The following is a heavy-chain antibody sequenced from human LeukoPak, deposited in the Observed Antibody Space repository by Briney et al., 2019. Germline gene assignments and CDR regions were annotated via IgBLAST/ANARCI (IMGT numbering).Heavy chain of an antibody. D-gene: IGHD2-2*01. CDR2: IYHSGST. CDR1: GGSISSGGYS. V-gene: IGHV4-30-2*01. CDR3: ARGVYCSSTSCYEGNFDY. Sequence: SETLSLTYAVSGGSISSGGYSWSWIRQPPGKGLEWIGYIYHSGSTYYNPSLKSRVTISVDRSKNQFSLKLSSVTAADTAVYYCARGVYCSSTSCYEGNFDYWGQGTLVTVSS. J-gene: IGHJ4*02.